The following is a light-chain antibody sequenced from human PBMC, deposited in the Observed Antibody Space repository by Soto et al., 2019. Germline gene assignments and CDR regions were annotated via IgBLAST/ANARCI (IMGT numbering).Light chain of an antibody. Sequence: EIVMTQSPATLSVSPGERATLSCRASQSVSSNLAWYQQKPGQAPRLLIYGASTRATGIPARFSGSGSGTEFTLTISSLQSEDFAVYYCQQFHTTPYTFGQGTKLEIK. V-gene: IGKV3-15*01. CDR3: QQFHTTPYT. CDR2: GAS. CDR1: QSVSSN. J-gene: IGKJ2*01.